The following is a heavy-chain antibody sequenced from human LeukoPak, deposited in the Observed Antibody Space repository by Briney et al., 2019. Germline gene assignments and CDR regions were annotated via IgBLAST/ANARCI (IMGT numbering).Heavy chain of an antibody. CDR2: IKQDGSEK. Sequence: GGSLRLSCAASGFTFSSYWMSWVRQAPGKGLEWVANIKQDGSEKYYVDSVKGRFTISRDNAKNSLYLQMNSLRAEDTAVYYCARDDYYGPGSYYGYYYYGMDVWGKGTTVTVSS. J-gene: IGHJ6*04. CDR3: ARDDYYGPGSYYGYYYYGMDV. V-gene: IGHV3-7*03. D-gene: IGHD3-10*01. CDR1: GFTFSSYW.